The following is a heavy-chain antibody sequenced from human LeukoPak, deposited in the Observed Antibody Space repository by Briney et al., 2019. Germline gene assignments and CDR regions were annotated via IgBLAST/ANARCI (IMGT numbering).Heavy chain of an antibody. D-gene: IGHD6-13*01. CDR2: NNHSGST. V-gene: IGHV4-34*01. CDR1: GGSFSGYY. CDR3: ARGSIAAAGPRVYFDY. Sequence: KPSETLSLTCAVYGGSFSGYYWSWIRQPPGKGLEWIGENNHSGSTNYNPSLKSRVTISVDTSKNQFSLKLSSVTAADTAVYYCARGSIAAAGPRVYFDYWGQGTLVTVSS. J-gene: IGHJ4*02.